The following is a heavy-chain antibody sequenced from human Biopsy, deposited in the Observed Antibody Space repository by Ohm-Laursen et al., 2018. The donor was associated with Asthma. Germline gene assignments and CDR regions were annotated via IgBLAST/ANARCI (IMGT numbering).Heavy chain of an antibody. CDR3: AREGVAGTHIED. J-gene: IGHJ4*02. D-gene: IGHD6-19*01. Sequence: SLRLSCTASRFTYEMNWVRQAPGKGLEWVAAISYDGSSIYYADSVKGRFTISRDNSKNTLSLQMNSLTAEDTAVYYCAREGVAGTHIEDWGQGTLVTVSS. V-gene: IGHV3-30-3*01. CDR1: RFTYE. CDR2: ISYDGSSI.